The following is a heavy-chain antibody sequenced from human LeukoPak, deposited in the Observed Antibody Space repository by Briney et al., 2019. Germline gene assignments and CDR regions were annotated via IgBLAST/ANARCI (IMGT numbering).Heavy chain of an antibody. Sequence: PSETLSLTCGVYCGSFSGYYWGWIRQPPGKGLEWIGEINHSGSTNYNPSLKSRVTISVDTPKNQFSLKLSSVTAADTAVYYCARAPNWALDYWGQGTLVTVSS. CDR3: ARAPNWALDY. CDR1: CGSFSGYY. J-gene: IGHJ4*02. D-gene: IGHD7-27*01. CDR2: INHSGST. V-gene: IGHV4-34*01.